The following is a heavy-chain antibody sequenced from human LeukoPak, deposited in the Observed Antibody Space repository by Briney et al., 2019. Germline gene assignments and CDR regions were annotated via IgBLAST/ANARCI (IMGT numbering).Heavy chain of an antibody. CDR1: GFTFTSYA. CDR3: AKGQWRYFEY. Sequence: HPGGSLRLSXAASGFTFTSYAMTWVRQTPGKGLEWVSTISNSGGSTYYADSVKGRFTISRDNSKNTLYLQMNSLRAEDTAVYYCAKGQWRYFEYWGQGTQVTVSS. CDR2: ISNSGGST. V-gene: IGHV3-23*01. D-gene: IGHD6-19*01. J-gene: IGHJ4*02.